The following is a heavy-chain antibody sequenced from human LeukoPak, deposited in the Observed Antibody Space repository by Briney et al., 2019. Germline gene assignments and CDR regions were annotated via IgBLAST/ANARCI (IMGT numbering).Heavy chain of an antibody. J-gene: IGHJ4*02. D-gene: IGHD3-22*01. CDR2: INPTGGST. CDR1: GYTFTRYY. CDR3: ARGHDSSGYYYGY. Sequence: ASVKVSCKASGYTFTRYYMNWVRPAPGQGLEWMGIINPTGGSTTYAQRFQGRVTMTRDMSTNTVYMELSSLRSEDTAVYYCARGHDSSGYYYGYWGQGTLVTVSS. V-gene: IGHV1-46*01.